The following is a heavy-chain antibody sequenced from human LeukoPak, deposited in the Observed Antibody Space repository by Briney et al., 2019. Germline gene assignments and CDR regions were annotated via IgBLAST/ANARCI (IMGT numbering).Heavy chain of an antibody. CDR1: RFTFSSYA. D-gene: IGHD1-26*01. V-gene: IGHV3-23*01. Sequence: GSLRLSCAASRFTFSSYAMSWVRQAPGKGLEWVSAISGSGGSTYYADSVKGRFTISRDNFKNTLYLQMNSLRAEDTAVYYCASVGSYYEFDYWGQGTLVTVSS. J-gene: IGHJ4*02. CDR3: ASVGSYYEFDY. CDR2: ISGSGGST.